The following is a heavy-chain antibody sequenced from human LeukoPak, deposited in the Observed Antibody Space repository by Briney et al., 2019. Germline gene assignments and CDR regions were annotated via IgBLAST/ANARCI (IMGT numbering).Heavy chain of an antibody. V-gene: IGHV3-9*03. J-gene: IGHJ4*02. CDR1: GFTFDDYA. CDR2: ISWNSGSI. CDR3: AKDSRSHLSSSPLDY. Sequence: GGSLRLSCAASGFTFDDYAMHWVRQAPGKGLEWVSGISWNSGSIDYADSVKGRFTISRDNAKNSLYLQMNSLRAEDMALYYCAKDSRSHLSSSPLDYWGQGTLVTVSS. D-gene: IGHD6-13*01.